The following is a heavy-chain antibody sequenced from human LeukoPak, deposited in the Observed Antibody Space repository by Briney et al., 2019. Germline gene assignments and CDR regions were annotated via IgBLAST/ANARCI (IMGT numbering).Heavy chain of an antibody. J-gene: IGHJ4*02. CDR3: ARDSAVAAALDY. V-gene: IGHV3-74*01. Sequence: GRSLRLSCAASGFTFSSYGMHWVRQAPGKGLVWVSRINSDGSSTSYADSVKGRFTISRDNAKNTLYLQMNSLRAEDTAVYYCARDSAVAAALDYWGQGTLVTVSS. CDR1: GFTFSSYG. D-gene: IGHD6-13*01. CDR2: INSDGSST.